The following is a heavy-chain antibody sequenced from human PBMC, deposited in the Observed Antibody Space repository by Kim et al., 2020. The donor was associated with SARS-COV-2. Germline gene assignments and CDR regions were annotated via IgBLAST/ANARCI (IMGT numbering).Heavy chain of an antibody. Sequence: GNPTYAQGFTGRFVFSLDTSVSTAYLQISSLKAEDTAVYYCARDQSTNDYWGQGTLVTVSS. V-gene: IGHV7-4-1*02. D-gene: IGHD2-8*01. CDR3: ARDQSTNDY. CDR2: GNP. J-gene: IGHJ4*02.